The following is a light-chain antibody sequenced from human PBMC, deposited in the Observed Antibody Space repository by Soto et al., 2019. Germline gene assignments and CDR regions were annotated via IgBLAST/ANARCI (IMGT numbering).Light chain of an antibody. CDR2: GAS. V-gene: IGKV3-15*01. CDR3: QVYTSLPQT. J-gene: IGKJ1*01. CDR1: QSVSSN. Sequence: EIVMTQSPATLSVSPGERATLSCRASQSVSSNLAWYQQKPGQAPRLLIYGASTRATGIPARFSGSGSGTEFTLTISSLQSEDLAVYYCQVYTSLPQTFGQGTKVDI.